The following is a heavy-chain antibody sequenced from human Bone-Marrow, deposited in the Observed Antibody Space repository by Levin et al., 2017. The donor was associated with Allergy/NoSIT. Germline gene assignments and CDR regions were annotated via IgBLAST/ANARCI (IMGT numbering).Heavy chain of an antibody. V-gene: IGHV4-39*07. J-gene: IGHJ4*02. D-gene: IGHD6-13*01. Sequence: PSQTLSLTCTVSGGSISSSSYYWGWIRQPPGKGLEWIGSVYYSGSTYYNPSLKSRVTISVDTSKNHFSLKLSSVTAADTAVYYCASRIAAAECFDYWGQGTLVTVSS. CDR2: VYYSGST. CDR3: ASRIAAAECFDY. CDR1: GGSISSSSYY.